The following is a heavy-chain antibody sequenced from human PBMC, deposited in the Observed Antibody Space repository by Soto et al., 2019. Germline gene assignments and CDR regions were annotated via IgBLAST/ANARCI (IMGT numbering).Heavy chain of an antibody. V-gene: IGHV4-31*03. CDR2: IYSSGST. D-gene: IGHD3-9*01. CDR3: ARGTNYDILTCYYTCFDP. J-gene: IGHJ5*02. Sequence: QVQLQESGPGLVKPSQTLSLTCTVSGGSISSGGYYWSWIRQHPGKGLEWIGYIYSSGSTYYNPSLQSRVTISVDTFKNQCSLKLSSVTAADTAVYYCARGTNYDILTCYYTCFDPWGQGTLVTVSS. CDR1: GGSISSGGYY.